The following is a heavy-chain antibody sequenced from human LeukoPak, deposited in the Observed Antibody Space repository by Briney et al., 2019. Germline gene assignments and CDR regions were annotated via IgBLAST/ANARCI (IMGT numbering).Heavy chain of an antibody. CDR1: GFTFSSYG. CDR3: ARLRFLEWLPNYYFDY. CDR2: ISSSSSYI. Sequence: GGSLRLSCAASGFTFSSYGMHWVRQAPGKGLEWVSSISSSSSYIYYADSVKGRFTISRDNAKNSLYLQMNSLRAEDTAVYYCARLRFLEWLPNYYFDYWGQGTLVTVSS. J-gene: IGHJ4*02. D-gene: IGHD3-3*01. V-gene: IGHV3-21*01.